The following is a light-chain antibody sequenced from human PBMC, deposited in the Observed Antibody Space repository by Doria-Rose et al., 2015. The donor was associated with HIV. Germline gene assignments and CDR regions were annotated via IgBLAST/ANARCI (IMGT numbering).Light chain of an antibody. CDR3: HQYGTSWT. CDR1: QSFSSTY. J-gene: IGKJ1*01. V-gene: IGKV3-20*01. Sequence: EIVLTQSPGTLSLSPGERATLSCRASQSFSSTYLAWYQQEPGQAPSLLIYDGSTRATGIPDRFSASVSGTDFTLTINRLEPEDFALYYCHQYGTSWTFGQGTKVEI. CDR2: DGS.